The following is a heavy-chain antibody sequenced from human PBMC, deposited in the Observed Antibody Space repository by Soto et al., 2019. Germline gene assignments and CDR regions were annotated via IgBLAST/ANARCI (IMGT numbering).Heavy chain of an antibody. CDR1: GFTFSSYW. CDR2: ISGDGSST. J-gene: IGHJ4*02. Sequence: EVQLVESGGGLVQPGGSLRVSCAASGFTFSSYWMHWVRQVPGKGLVWVSRISGDGSSTSYADAVRGRFTISRDNAKNTLYLQMNGLRAEDTALYYCARPRYDGSGTPFDHWGQGALVTVSA. CDR3: ARPRYDGSGTPFDH. D-gene: IGHD3-22*01. V-gene: IGHV3-74*01.